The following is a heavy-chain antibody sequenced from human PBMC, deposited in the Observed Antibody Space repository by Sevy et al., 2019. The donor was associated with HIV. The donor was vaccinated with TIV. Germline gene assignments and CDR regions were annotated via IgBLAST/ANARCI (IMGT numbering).Heavy chain of an antibody. J-gene: IGHJ5*02. CDR2: ISYDGSNK. CDR3: ARGNVDTAMDNWFRGLHWFDP. CDR1: GFTFSSYA. Sequence: GGSLRLSCAASGFTFSSYAMHWVRQAPGKGLEWVAVISYDGSNKYYADSVKGRFTISRDNSKNTLYLQMNSLRAEDTAVYYCARGNVDTAMDNWFRGLHWFDPWGQGTLVTVSS. D-gene: IGHD5-18*01. V-gene: IGHV3-30-3*01.